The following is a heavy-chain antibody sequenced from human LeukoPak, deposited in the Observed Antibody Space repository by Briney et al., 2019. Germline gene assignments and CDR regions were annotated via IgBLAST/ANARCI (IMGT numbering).Heavy chain of an antibody. V-gene: IGHV4-59*01. CDR2: IYYSGST. CDR3: ARGGRYSSGRDTIDIFDY. CDR1: GGSISSYY. Sequence: SETLSLTCTVSGGSISSYYWSWIRQPPGKGLEWIGYIYYSGSTNYNPSLQSRVTISVDTSKNQFSLKLSSVTAADTAVYYCARGGRYSSGRDTIDIFDYGGQGPRVTVSS. D-gene: IGHD6-19*01. J-gene: IGHJ4*02.